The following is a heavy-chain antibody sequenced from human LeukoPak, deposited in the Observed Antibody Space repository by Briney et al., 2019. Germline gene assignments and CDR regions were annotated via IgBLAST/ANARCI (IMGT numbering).Heavy chain of an antibody. J-gene: IGHJ3*02. CDR1: GFTVSSNY. CDR2: IKSKTDGGTT. D-gene: IGHD6-19*01. CDR3: TTGAVAGTRYAFDI. V-gene: IGHV3-15*01. Sequence: PGGSLRLSCAASGFTVSSNYMSWVRQAPGKGLEWVGRIKSKTDGGTTDYAAPVKGRFTISRDDSKNTLYLQMNSLKTEDTAVYYCTTGAVAGTRYAFDIWGQGTMVTVSS.